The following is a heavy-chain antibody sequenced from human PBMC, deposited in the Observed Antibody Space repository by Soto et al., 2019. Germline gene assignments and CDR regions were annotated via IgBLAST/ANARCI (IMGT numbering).Heavy chain of an antibody. V-gene: IGHV3-48*01. Sequence: PGGSLRLSCAASGFTFSSYSMNWVRQAPGKGLEWVSYISSSSSTIYYADSVKGRFTISRDNAKNTLYLQMNSLRAEDTAVYYCARTYYYDSSGYYYWPYWGQGTLVTVSS. CDR2: ISSSSSTI. CDR3: ARTYYYDSSGYYYWPY. J-gene: IGHJ4*02. D-gene: IGHD3-22*01. CDR1: GFTFSSYS.